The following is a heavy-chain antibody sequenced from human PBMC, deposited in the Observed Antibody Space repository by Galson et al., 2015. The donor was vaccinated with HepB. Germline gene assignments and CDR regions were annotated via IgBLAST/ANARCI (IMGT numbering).Heavy chain of an antibody. CDR2: IFHSGST. CDR1: GDSISTKSW. J-gene: IGHJ6*03. Sequence: LSLTCAVSGDSISTKSWWSWVRRPPGKGLERLGEIFHSGSTSYNPSLKSRITISVDKSKNQFSLKLISVTAADTAVYYCARVENFSYYMDVWGKGTTVTVSS. CDR3: ARVENFSYYMDV. V-gene: IGHV4-4*02.